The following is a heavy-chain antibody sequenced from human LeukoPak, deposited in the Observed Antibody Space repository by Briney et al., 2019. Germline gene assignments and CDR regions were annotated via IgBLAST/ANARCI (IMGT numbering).Heavy chain of an antibody. D-gene: IGHD3-3*01. CDR1: RYTFTSYG. V-gene: IGHV1-18*01. CDR2: ISAYNGNT. J-gene: IGHJ5*02. CDR3: ARVPITIFGVVMYNWFDP. Sequence: GASVKVSCKASRYTFTSYGISWVRQAPGQGLEWMGWISAYNGNTNYAQKLQGRVTMTTDTSTSTAYMELRSLRSDDTAVYYRARVPITIFGVVMYNWFDPWGQGTLVTVSS.